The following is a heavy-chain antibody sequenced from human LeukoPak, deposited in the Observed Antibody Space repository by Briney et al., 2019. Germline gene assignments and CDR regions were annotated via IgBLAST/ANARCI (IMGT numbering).Heavy chain of an antibody. V-gene: IGHV4-4*09. CDR3: VRGDYGLFDY. CDR1: GGSTNDYY. J-gene: IGHJ4*02. CDR2: IYTDGST. D-gene: IGHD4-17*01. Sequence: SETLSLTCSVSGGSTNDYYWNWVRQPPGRGLEWIGYIYTDGSTYYNPSLKSRVTISVVTPKSQCSLKLTSVTAADTAVYYCVRGDYGLFDYWGQGTLVTVSS.